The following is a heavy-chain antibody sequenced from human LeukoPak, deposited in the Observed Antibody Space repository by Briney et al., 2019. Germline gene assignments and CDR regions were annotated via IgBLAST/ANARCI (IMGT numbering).Heavy chain of an antibody. Sequence: SETLSLTCAVYGGSFSGYYWSWIRQPPGKGLEWIGSIYHSGRTYYNPSLRSRVTISVDTSKNQFSLKLSSVTAADTAIYYCARDRRVASGLDYWGQGTLVTVSS. CDR1: GGSFSGYY. V-gene: IGHV4-34*01. CDR3: ARDRRVASGLDY. D-gene: IGHD3-3*01. J-gene: IGHJ4*02. CDR2: IYHSGRT.